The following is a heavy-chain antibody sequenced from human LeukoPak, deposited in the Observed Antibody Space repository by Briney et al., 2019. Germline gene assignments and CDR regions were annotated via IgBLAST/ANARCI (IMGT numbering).Heavy chain of an antibody. CDR3: ARDLGDSSSWYIGY. Sequence: PGGSLRLSCAASGFTVSSNYMSWVRQAPGKGLEWVSVIYSGGSTYYADSVKGRFTISRDNSKNTLYLQMNSLRAEDTAVYYCARDLGDSSSWYIGYWGQGTLVTVSS. CDR1: GFTVSSNY. V-gene: IGHV3-66*02. CDR2: IYSGGST. D-gene: IGHD6-13*01. J-gene: IGHJ4*02.